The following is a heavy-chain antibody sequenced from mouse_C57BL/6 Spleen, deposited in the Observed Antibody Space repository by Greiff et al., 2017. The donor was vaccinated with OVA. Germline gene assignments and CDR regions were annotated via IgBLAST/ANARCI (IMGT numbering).Heavy chain of an antibody. CDR3: VRHGGKGSLDY. CDR1: GFSFNTYA. Sequence: DVKLQESGGGLVQPKGSLKLSCAASGFSFNTYAMNWVRQAPGKGLEWVARIRSKSNNYATYYADSVKDRFTISRDDSESMLYLQMNNLKTEDTAMYYCVRHGGKGSLDYWGQGTSVTVSS. CDR2: IRSKSNNYAT. V-gene: IGHV10-1*01. J-gene: IGHJ4*01.